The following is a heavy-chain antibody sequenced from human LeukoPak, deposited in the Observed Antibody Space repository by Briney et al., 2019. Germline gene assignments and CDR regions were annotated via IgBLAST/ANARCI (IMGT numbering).Heavy chain of an antibody. CDR1: GFTFSSYA. J-gene: IGHJ4*02. D-gene: IGHD2-8*01. V-gene: IGHV3-23*01. CDR3: TKDRSCTNDIWPGGFAY. CDR2: ISGSGGST. Sequence: GGSLRLSCAASGFTFSSYAVSWVRQAPGKGLEWVSFISGSGGSTYSADSVKGRFTISRDNYKNTLYLQMNSLRAEDTTLYYCTKDRSCTNDIWPGGFAYWGQGTLVTVP.